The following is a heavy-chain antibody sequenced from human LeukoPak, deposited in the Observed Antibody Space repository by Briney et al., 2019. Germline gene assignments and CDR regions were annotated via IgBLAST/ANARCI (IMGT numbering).Heavy chain of an antibody. CDR2: IRYDGSDK. J-gene: IGHJ4*02. CDR1: GFTFSNYG. D-gene: IGHD1-26*01. V-gene: IGHV3-30*02. Sequence: SGGSLRLSCEASGFTFSNYGMHWVRQAPGKGLEWVAFIRYDGSDKYYADSVKGRFTISRDTSKNTLYLQMNSLRVEDTALYYWAKGTWDFDYWGQGTLVIVSS. CDR3: AKGTWDFDY.